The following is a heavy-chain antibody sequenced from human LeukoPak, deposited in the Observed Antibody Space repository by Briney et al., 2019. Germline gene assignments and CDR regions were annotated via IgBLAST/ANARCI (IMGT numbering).Heavy chain of an antibody. Sequence: SETLSLTCTVSGGSISSGSYYWSWIRQPAGKGLEWIGRIYTSGSTNYNPSLKSRVTISVDTSKNQFSLKLSSVTAADTAVYYCARDGRYCSSTSCLYYYYMDVWGKGTTVTVSS. D-gene: IGHD2-2*01. CDR1: GGSISSGSYY. CDR2: IYTSGST. J-gene: IGHJ6*03. V-gene: IGHV4-61*02. CDR3: ARDGRYCSSTSCLYYYYMDV.